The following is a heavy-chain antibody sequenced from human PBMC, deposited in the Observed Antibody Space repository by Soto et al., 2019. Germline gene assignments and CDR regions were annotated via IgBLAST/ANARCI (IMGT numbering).Heavy chain of an antibody. CDR2: ISANNGDT. CDR1: GYTFTSHG. CDR3: ARMLRGSNIGYYHYMDV. Sequence: QVQLVQSGGEVRKPGASVKVSCKASGYTFTSHGISWVRQAPGHGLEWMAWISANNGDTNYAQKLQGRVTVTTDTSTSTAYMELRSLRSEDTAVYYCARMLRGSNIGYYHYMDVWGKGTTVTVSS. D-gene: IGHD3-10*01. V-gene: IGHV1-18*01. J-gene: IGHJ6*03.